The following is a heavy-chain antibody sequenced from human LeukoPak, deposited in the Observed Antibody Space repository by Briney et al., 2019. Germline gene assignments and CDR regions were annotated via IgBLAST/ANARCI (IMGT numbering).Heavy chain of an antibody. D-gene: IGHD3-9*01. CDR2: IYCSGRT. V-gene: IGHV4-59*02. CDR1: GGSVSTNY. CDR3: ARAVRDILTYYYGPHDY. J-gene: IGHJ4*02. Sequence: WETLCLSCTVSGGSVSTNYWSWVRQPPGKGLEWVSDIYCSGRTYYTPSLKSRVTISGDTSKNQFSVKPSSVTAPDTAVYYCARAVRDILTYYYGPHDYWGQGTLVTVSS.